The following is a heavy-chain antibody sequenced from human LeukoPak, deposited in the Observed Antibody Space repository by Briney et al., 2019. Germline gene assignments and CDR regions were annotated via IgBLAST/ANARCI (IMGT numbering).Heavy chain of an antibody. D-gene: IGHD6-19*01. CDR3: VKDSGWFHFDS. V-gene: IGHV3-7*03. J-gene: IGHJ4*02. Sequence: GGSLRLSCAASGFTFNNYYMSWVRQAPGKGLEWVGHIKEDGSSQNYADSVKGRFTISRDNAKSSLHLQMNGLRAEDTAMYYCVKDSGWFHFDSWGQGTLVTVSS. CDR2: IKEDGSSQ. CDR1: GFTFNNYY.